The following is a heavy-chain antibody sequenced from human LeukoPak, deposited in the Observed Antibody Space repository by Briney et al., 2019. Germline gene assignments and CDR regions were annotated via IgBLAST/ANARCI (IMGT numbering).Heavy chain of an antibody. CDR1: GFTFSSYA. V-gene: IGHV3-23*01. J-gene: IGHJ4*02. D-gene: IGHD3-10*01. Sequence: PGGSLRLSCAASGFTFSSYAMSWVRQAPGKGLEWVSAISDSGGSTYYADSVKGRFTISRDNAKNSLYLQMNSLRAEDTALYYCAKDISVYYYGSGSPYFDYWGQGTLVTVSS. CDR2: ISDSGGST. CDR3: AKDISVYYYGSGSPYFDY.